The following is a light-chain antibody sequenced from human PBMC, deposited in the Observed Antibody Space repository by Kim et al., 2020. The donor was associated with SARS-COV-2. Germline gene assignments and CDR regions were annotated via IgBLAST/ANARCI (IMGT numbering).Light chain of an antibody. J-gene: IGKJ4*01. CDR1: QSVLYSSSNKNY. CDR3: QQYYSAPLT. CDR2: WAS. V-gene: IGKV4-1*01. Sequence: DIVMTQSPDSLAVSLGERATINCKSSQSVLYSSSNKNYLTWYQRKPGQPPKLLIYWASTRESGVPDRFSGSGSGTDFTLTISSLQAEDVAVYYCQQYYSAPLTFGGGTKVDIK.